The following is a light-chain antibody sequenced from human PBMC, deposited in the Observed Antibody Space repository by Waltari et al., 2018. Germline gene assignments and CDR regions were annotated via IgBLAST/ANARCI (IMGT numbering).Light chain of an antibody. CDR2: GPP. V-gene: IGKV1-39*01. Sequence: DIQMTQSPSSLSASVGDRITITCRASQSISSFLNWYQQKPGKAPKLLIYGPPSLQSGGPSRFSGSGSGTDFTLTISSLQPEDFGTYYCQQSYSTPRTFGPGTKVDI. CDR1: QSISSF. CDR3: QQSYSTPRT. J-gene: IGKJ3*01.